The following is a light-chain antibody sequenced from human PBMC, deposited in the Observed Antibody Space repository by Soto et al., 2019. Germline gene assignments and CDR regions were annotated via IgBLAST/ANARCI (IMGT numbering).Light chain of an antibody. CDR1: QGISNY. CDR2: AAS. CDR3: QEYNCGPFT. J-gene: IGKJ3*01. V-gene: IGKV1-27*01. Sequence: DIQMTQSPSSLSASVGDRVTITFRASQGISNYLAWYQQKPGKVPKLRIYAASTLQSGVPSRFSGSGSGTDFTLTISSLQPEAVATYDCQEYNCGPFTFGPGTNVDI.